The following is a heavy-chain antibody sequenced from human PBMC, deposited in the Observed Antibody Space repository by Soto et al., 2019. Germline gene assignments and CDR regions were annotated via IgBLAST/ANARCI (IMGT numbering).Heavy chain of an antibody. CDR3: AKDRGTMIVVVITTGLCDI. D-gene: IGHD3-22*01. CDR1: GFTFSSYG. CDR2: ISYDGSNK. Sequence: GGSLRLSCAASGFTFSSYGMHWVRQAPGKGLEWVAVISYDGSNKYYADSVKGRFTISRDNSKNTLYLQMNSLRAEDTAVYYCAKDRGTMIVVVITTGLCDIWGQGTMVTV. V-gene: IGHV3-30*18. J-gene: IGHJ3*02.